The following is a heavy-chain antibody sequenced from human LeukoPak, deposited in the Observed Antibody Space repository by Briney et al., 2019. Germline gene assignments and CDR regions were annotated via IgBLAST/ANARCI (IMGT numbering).Heavy chain of an antibody. CDR3: ARLRRNSDRSGFYYYYDY. Sequence: GGSLRLSCAASGFTFSSYSFNWVRQAPGKGLEWVSSINTVGTYIYYADSVRGRFTTSRDNAENPLWLQMNSLRAEDSAVYYCARLRRNSDRSGFYYYYDYWGQGTLVTVSS. CDR1: GFTFSSYS. V-gene: IGHV3-21*01. D-gene: IGHD3-22*01. CDR2: INTVGTYI. J-gene: IGHJ4*02.